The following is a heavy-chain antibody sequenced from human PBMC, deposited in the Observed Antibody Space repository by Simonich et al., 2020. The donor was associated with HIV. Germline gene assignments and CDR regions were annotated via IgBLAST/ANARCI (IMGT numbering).Heavy chain of an antibody. D-gene: IGHD6-13*01. CDR3: ARLTAAGGSNQFDY. Sequence: QVQLHESGPVLVKPSGTLSLTCAVSGDSNSRSNWWSWVRQPPGKGLEWIGEINHSGSTNYNPALKSLVTVSVDTSKSQFSLKLRSVTAADTAVYYCARLTAAGGSNQFDYWGQGTLVTVSS. CDR2: INHSGST. CDR1: GDSNSRSNW. V-gene: IGHV4-4*02. J-gene: IGHJ4*02.